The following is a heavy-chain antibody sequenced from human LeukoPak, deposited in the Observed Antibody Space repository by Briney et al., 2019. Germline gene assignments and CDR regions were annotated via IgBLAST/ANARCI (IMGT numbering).Heavy chain of an antibody. CDR2: IYYSGST. Sequence: SETLSLTCGVYGGSFSGYYWGWIRQPPGKGLEWIGSIYYSGSTYYNPSLKSRVTISVDTSKNQFSLKLSSVTAADTAVYYCARDDGSYYDSSGYPAFFDYWGQGTLVTVSS. CDR1: GGSFSGYY. CDR3: ARDDGSYYDSSGYPAFFDY. D-gene: IGHD3-22*01. J-gene: IGHJ4*02. V-gene: IGHV4-34*01.